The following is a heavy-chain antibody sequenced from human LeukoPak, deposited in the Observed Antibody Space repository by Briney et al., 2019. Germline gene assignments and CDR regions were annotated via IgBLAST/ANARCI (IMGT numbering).Heavy chain of an antibody. CDR2: IRSKAYGGTT. CDR1: GFTFGDYA. J-gene: IGHJ6*03. Sequence: PGGSLRLSCTASGFTFGDYAMSWVRQAPGKGVEGVGFIRSKAYGGTTEYAASVKGRFTISRDDSKSIAYLQMNSLKTEDTAVYYCTTGGKTRSSGWYFSLYYYYYYMDVWGKGTTVTVSS. CDR3: TTGGKTRSSGWYFSLYYYYYYMDV. D-gene: IGHD6-19*01. V-gene: IGHV3-49*04.